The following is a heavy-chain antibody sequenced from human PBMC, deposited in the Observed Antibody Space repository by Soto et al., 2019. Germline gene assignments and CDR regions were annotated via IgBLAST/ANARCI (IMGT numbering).Heavy chain of an antibody. CDR1: GGTFSSYS. V-gene: IGHV1-18*01. Sequence: GASVKVSCKASGGTFSSYSICWVRQAPGQGLEWMGWISAYNGNTNYAQKLQGRVTMTTDTSTSTAYMELRSLRSDDTAVYYCARDGQTEQWLVYFDYWGQGTLVTVSS. J-gene: IGHJ4*02. D-gene: IGHD6-19*01. CDR3: ARDGQTEQWLVYFDY. CDR2: ISAYNGNT.